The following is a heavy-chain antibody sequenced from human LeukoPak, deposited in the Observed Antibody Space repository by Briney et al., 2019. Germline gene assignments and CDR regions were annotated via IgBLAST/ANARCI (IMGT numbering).Heavy chain of an antibody. J-gene: IGHJ3*02. Sequence: ASVNVSCKASGGTFSSYAISWVRQAPGQGLEWMGGIIPIFGTANYAQKFQGRVTITADESTSTAYMELSSLRSDDTAVYYCARDSGLAAFDIWGQGTMVTVSS. V-gene: IGHV1-69*01. CDR3: ARDSGLAAFDI. CDR1: GGTFSSYA. D-gene: IGHD6-19*01. CDR2: IIPIFGTA.